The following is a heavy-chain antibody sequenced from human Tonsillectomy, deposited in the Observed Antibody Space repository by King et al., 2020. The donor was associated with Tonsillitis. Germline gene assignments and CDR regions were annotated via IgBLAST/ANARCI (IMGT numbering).Heavy chain of an antibody. J-gene: IGHJ4*02. CDR1: GGSISSSDHY. V-gene: IGHV4-39*01. D-gene: IGHD1-26*01. Sequence: LQLQESGPGVVKPSETLSLTCTVSGGSISSSDHYWAWIRQPPGKGLEWSGYMDYSGTIFYNPALKSRFTISGVTSANRFSLKLSSVTAADTAVYFCARYVSGSFDYWGQGGLVTVSS. CDR3: ARYVSGSFDY. CDR2: MDYSGTI.